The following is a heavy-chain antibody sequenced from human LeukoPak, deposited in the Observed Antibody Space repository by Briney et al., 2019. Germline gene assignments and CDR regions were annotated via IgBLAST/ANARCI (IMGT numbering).Heavy chain of an antibody. D-gene: IGHD5-24*01. J-gene: IGHJ3*02. CDR2: ISYDGSNK. V-gene: IGHV3-30*18. CDR3: AKDLGDGYNLPDAFDI. CDR1: GFTFSSYG. Sequence: SGGSLRLSCAASGFTFSSYGMHWVRQAPGKGLEWVAVISYDGSNKYYADSVKGRFTISRDNSKNTLYLQMNSLRAEDTAVYYCAKDLGDGYNLPDAFDIWGQGTMVTVSS.